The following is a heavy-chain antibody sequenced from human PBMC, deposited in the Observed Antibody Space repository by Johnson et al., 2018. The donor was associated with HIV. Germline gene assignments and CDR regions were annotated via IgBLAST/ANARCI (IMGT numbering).Heavy chain of an antibody. D-gene: IGHD2-21*02. CDR1: GFTFSSYA. V-gene: IGHV3-30-3*01. CDR2: ISYDGST. J-gene: IGHJ3*02. CDR3: AKASDGTWQHAFDI. Sequence: QMLLVESGGGVVQPGRSLRLSCAASGFTFSSYAMHWVRQAPGKGLECVAVISYDGSTYHADSVKGRFTISRDNSKNTLYLQMNSLRPEDPAVYYCAKASDGTWQHAFDIWGQGTMVTVSS.